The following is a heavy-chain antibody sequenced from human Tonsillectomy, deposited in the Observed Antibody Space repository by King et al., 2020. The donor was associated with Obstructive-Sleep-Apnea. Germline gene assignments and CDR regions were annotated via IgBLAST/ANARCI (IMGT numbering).Heavy chain of an antibody. V-gene: IGHV3-30-3*01. Sequence: VQLVESGGGVVQPGRSLRLSCAASGFTFSSYAMHWVRQAPGKGLEGWAVISYDGINKYYADSGKGRFTISRDNSKNTLYLQMNSLRAEDTAVYYCSREEPVEPMPAIDYWGQGTLVTVSS. CDR2: ISYDGINK. CDR1: GFTFSSYA. D-gene: IGHD1-14*01. J-gene: IGHJ4*02. CDR3: SREEPVEPMPAIDY.